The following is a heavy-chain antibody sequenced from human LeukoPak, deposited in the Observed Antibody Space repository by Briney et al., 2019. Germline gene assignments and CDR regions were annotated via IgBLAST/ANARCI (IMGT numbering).Heavy chain of an antibody. V-gene: IGHV3-23*01. J-gene: IGHJ4*02. CDR3: AKTLEPEWLAYFDF. CDR2: ISGGGDGT. D-gene: IGHD6-19*01. CDR1: RFTFSSYA. Sequence: TGGSLRLSCAASRFTFSSYALSWVRQAPGKELEWVSAISGGGDGTYYADSVKGRFTISRDNSKNTLYLQMNSLRAEDTAVYYCAKTLEPEWLAYFDFWGQGTLVTVSS.